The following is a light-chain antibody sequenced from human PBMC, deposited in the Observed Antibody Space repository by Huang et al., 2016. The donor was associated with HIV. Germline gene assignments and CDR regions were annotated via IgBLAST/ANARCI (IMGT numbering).Light chain of an antibody. CDR1: QSISRY. CDR3: QQGYSTPT. J-gene: IGKJ1*01. V-gene: IGKV1-39*01. CDR2: ASS. Sequence: DIQMTQSPSSLSATVGDRVTITCRASQSISRYLNWYQHKPGKAPELLIYASSSLQSGVPSRFSGSGSGTDFSLTISGLQPEDYATYYCQQGYSTPTFGQVTKVEMK.